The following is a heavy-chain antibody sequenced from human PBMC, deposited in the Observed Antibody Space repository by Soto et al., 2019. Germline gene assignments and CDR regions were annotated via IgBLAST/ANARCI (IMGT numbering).Heavy chain of an antibody. D-gene: IGHD6-19*01. CDR1: GGTFSSCA. J-gene: IGHJ5*02. CDR3: ARSERLETINWFDP. V-gene: IGHV1-69*13. CDR2: IIPIFGTA. Sequence: SVKVSCKASGGTFSSCAISWVRQAPGQGLEWMGGIIPIFGTANYAQKFQGRVTITADESTSTAYMELSSLRSEDTAVYYCARSERLETINWFDPWGQGTLVTVSS.